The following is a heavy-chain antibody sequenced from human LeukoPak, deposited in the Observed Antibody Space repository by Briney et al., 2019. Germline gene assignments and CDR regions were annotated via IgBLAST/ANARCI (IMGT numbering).Heavy chain of an antibody. D-gene: IGHD2-2*01. CDR1: GYTFTSYG. J-gene: IGHJ4*02. V-gene: IGHV1-18*01. CDR2: ISAYNGNT. Sequence: ASVKVSCKASGYTFTSYGISWVRQAPGQGLEWMGWISAYNGNTNYAQKLQGRVTVTTDTSTSTAYMELRSLRSDDTALYYCATNYYCSSTSCLDYWGQGTLVTVSS. CDR3: ATNYYCSSTSCLDY.